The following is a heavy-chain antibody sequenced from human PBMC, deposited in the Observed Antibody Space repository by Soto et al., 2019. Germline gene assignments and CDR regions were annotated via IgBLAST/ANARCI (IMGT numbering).Heavy chain of an antibody. Sequence: QVQLVESGGGVVQPGRSLRLSCAASGFTFTSYGMHWVRQAPGKGLEWMALILHDGSAEYYADSVKGRFTISRDNSKNTLYLQMNSLRAEDTAVYYCARSRDGYSFYFYYGMDGWGQGATGTVSS. V-gene: IGHV3-30*03. CDR1: GFTFTSYG. CDR2: ILHDGSAE. D-gene: IGHD4-4*01. J-gene: IGHJ6*02. CDR3: ARSRDGYSFYFYYGMDG.